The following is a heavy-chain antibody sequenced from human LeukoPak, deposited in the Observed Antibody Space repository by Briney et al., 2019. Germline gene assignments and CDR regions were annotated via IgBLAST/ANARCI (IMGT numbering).Heavy chain of an antibody. CDR2: ISSSGSTI. V-gene: IGHV3-11*01. CDR3: SKGDCSGGTCLLPHDF. Sequence: GGSLRLSCAASGFTFSDYYMSWIRQAPGKGLEWVSYISSSGSTIYYADSVKGRFTISRDNAKNSLYLQMNSLRAEDTAVYYCSKGDCSGGTCLLPHDFWGQGTLVTVSS. J-gene: IGHJ4*02. CDR1: GFTFSDYY. D-gene: IGHD2-15*01.